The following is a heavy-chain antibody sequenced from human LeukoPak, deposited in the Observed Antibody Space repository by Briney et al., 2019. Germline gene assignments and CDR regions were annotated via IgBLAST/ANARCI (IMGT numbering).Heavy chain of an antibody. Sequence: PGGSLRLSCAASGFTFSSYSMNWVRQAPGKGLEWVSYISSSSSTIYYADSVKGRFTISRDNAKNSLYLQMNSLGAEDTAVYYCARLGELFDYWGQGTLVTVSS. CDR3: ARLGELFDY. D-gene: IGHD1-26*01. J-gene: IGHJ4*02. CDR2: ISSSSSTI. V-gene: IGHV3-48*01. CDR1: GFTFSSYS.